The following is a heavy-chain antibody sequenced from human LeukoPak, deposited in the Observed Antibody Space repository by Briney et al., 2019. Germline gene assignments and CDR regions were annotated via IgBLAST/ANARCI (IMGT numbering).Heavy chain of an antibody. CDR2: VSHSGSV. J-gene: IGHJ6*02. CDR3: ARDHWVSFDSVWSYYGMDV. D-gene: IGHD6-19*01. V-gene: IGHV4-59*02. Sequence: SETLSLTCTVSGGSVRPYYWSWIRQPPGKGPEWIGYVSHSGSVSYNPSLESRVTISIDASRSQVSLKLRFVTAADTAVYFCARDHWVSFDSVWSYYGMDVWGQGTTVIVSS. CDR1: GGSVRPYY.